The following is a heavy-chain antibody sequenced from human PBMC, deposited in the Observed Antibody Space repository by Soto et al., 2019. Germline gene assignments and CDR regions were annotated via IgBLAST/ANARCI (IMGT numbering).Heavy chain of an antibody. CDR2: IYYSGST. Sequence: PSETLSLTCTVSGGSISSYYWCWFRQPPGKGLVWIGYIYYSGSTNYNPTLKSRVTISVDTSKNQFSLKLSSVTAADTAVYYCARGDLKSRGVIVKGYYYYYGMDVWGQGTTVTVSS. J-gene: IGHJ6*02. CDR1: GGSISSYY. D-gene: IGHD3-16*02. V-gene: IGHV4-59*01. CDR3: ARGDLKSRGVIVKGYYYYYGMDV.